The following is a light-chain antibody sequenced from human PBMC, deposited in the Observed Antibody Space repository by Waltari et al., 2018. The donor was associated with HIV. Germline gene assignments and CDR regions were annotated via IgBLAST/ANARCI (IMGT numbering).Light chain of an antibody. V-gene: IGLV3-9*01. CDR1: AGGAGS. J-gene: IGLJ2*01. Sequence: ELSQPRSISVSAGQSVSISCRGAAGGAGSPCWYQKKAGQSPQLIINERNRRPSGVSNRFSASMSGDTTTLFISGSQSVDEADYFCQVWDDEFLNFGGGTRLTVL. CDR3: QVWDDEFLN. CDR2: ERN.